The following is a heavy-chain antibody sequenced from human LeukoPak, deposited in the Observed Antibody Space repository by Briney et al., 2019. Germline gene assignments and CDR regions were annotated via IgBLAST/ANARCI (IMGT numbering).Heavy chain of an antibody. CDR3: ARDRYCSGGTCNDCFDP. CDR1: GYTFSNYG. D-gene: IGHD2-15*01. Sequence: ASVKVSCKASGYTFSNYGISWVRQAPGQGLEWLGWVGGNNDMTTYAQKFQGRVTMTTDTSTGTAYMELTSLRSDDTAIYYCARDRYCSGGTCNDCFDPWGQGTLVTVSS. V-gene: IGHV1-18*01. J-gene: IGHJ5*02. CDR2: VGGNNDMT.